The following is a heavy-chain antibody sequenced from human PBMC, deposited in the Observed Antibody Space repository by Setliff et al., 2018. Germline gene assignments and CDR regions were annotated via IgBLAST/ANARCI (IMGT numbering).Heavy chain of an antibody. CDR2: VFSGGSP. Sequence: SETLSLTCKVSGDSIIGYYWSWIRQPLGKGPDWIGYVFSGGSPNYSPSFKSRVTMSIDTSKNQFSLKVRSVTAADTAVYYCTSTPRGGINITTRAGAFDSRGQGTLVTVSS. D-gene: IGHD6-6*01. V-gene: IGHV4-59*01. CDR3: TSTPRGGINITTRAGAFDS. CDR1: GDSIIGYY. J-gene: IGHJ4*02.